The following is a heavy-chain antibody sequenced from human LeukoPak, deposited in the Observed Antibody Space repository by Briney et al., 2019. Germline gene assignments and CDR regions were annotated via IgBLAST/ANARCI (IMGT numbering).Heavy chain of an antibody. D-gene: IGHD3-22*01. Sequence: GGSLRLSCAASEFTFSSFGMHWVRQAPGKGLEWVAVISYDGSNKYYADSVKGRFTISRDNSKNTLYLQMNSLRAEDTAVYYCAKDPTDYDSNGFSYYFDRWGQGTLVTVSS. CDR1: EFTFSSFG. V-gene: IGHV3-30*18. CDR3: AKDPTDYDSNGFSYYFDR. CDR2: ISYDGSNK. J-gene: IGHJ4*02.